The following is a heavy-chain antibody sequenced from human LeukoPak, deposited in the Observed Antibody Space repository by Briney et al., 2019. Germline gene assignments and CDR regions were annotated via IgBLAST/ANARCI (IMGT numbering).Heavy chain of an antibody. CDR1: GYIFSIYG. D-gene: IGHD1-14*01. V-gene: IGHV1-8*01. CDR3: TSGPPEWGFDL. Sequence: ASVKVSCKASGYIFSIYGINWVRQATGQGLEWMGWMSPNSGNTGYAQKFQGRVTMTRDTSISTAYMELNSLRSEDTAVYYCTSGPPEWGFDLWGRGTLVTVSS. CDR2: MSPNSGNT. J-gene: IGHJ2*01.